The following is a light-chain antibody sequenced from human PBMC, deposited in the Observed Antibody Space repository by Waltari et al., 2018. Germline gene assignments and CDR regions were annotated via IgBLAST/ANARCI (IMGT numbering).Light chain of an antibody. Sequence: QLVLTQSPSASASLGASVKLTCTLSSGHSDYAIAWHQQQPGKGPRYLMKLNTDGSHNKRDGTPDRFSGSSSGAERYLTISSLQSEDEADYYCHAWRSGILVFAGGTKLTVL. CDR1: SGHSDYA. J-gene: IGLJ2*01. CDR2: LNTDGSH. CDR3: HAWRSGILV. V-gene: IGLV4-69*01.